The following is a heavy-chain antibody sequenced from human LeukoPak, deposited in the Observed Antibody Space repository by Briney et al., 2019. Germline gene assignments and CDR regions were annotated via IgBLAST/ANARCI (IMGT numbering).Heavy chain of an antibody. D-gene: IGHD6-19*01. CDR2: IYPGDSDT. J-gene: IGHJ3*02. CDR1: GYSFTNYW. V-gene: IGHV5-51*01. CDR3: ARTGYSSGWYGGFDI. Sequence: GESLKISCKGSGYSFTNYWIGLVRQMPGKGLEWMGIIYPGDSDTRYSPSFQGQVTISADKSISTAYLQWSSLKASDTAMYYCARTGYSSGWYGGFDIWGQGTLVTVSS.